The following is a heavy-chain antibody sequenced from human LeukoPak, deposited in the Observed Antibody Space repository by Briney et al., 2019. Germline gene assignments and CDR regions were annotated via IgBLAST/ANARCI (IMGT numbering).Heavy chain of an antibody. CDR1: GFXFSSYW. V-gene: IGHV3-7*02. J-gene: IGHJ4*02. CDR2: IKQDGSEK. D-gene: IGHD3-22*01. Sequence: GGSLRLSCAASGFXFSSYWMSWVRQAPGKGLEWVANIKQDGSEKYYVDSVKGRFTISRDNAKNSLYLQMNSLRAEDTAVYYCASGSSGYSLFDYWGQGTLVTVSS. CDR3: ASGSSGYSLFDY.